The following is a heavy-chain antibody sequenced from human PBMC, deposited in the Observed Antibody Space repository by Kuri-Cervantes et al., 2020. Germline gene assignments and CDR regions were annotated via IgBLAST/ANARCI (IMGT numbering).Heavy chain of an antibody. CDR3: ARDPMVRGGGLDY. V-gene: IGHV4-59*01. J-gene: IGHJ4*02. Sequence: SETLSLSCTASGVSISSYYWSWIRQAPGKGLEWVGYIYYSGSTNYNPSLKSRVTISVDTSKNQFSLKLSSVTAADTAVYYCARDPMVRGGGLDYWGQGTLVTVSS. D-gene: IGHD3-10*01. CDR2: IYYSGST. CDR1: GVSISSYY.